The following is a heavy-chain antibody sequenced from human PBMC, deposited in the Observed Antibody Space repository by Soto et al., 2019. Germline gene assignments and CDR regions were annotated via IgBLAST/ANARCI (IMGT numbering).Heavy chain of an antibody. CDR3: ARDRRGFGGTAEFDY. CDR2: ISAYNGNT. D-gene: IGHD3-16*01. Sequence: ASVKVSCKASGYTFTSYGISWVRQAPGQGLEWMGWISAYNGNTNYAQKLQGRVTMTTDTSTSTAYMELRSLRSDDTAVYYCARDRRGFGGTAEFDYWGQGTLVTVSS. J-gene: IGHJ4*02. V-gene: IGHV1-18*01. CDR1: GYTFTSYG.